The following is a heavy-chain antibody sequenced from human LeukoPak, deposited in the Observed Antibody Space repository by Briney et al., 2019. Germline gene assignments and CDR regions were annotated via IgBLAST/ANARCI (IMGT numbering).Heavy chain of an antibody. CDR2: ISTSSSYI. CDR1: GFTFDDYG. CDR3: ARGADGVSSNSRGWFDP. J-gene: IGHJ5*02. Sequence: GGSLRLSCAASGFTFDDYGMSWVRQAPGKGLEWVSSISTSSSYIYYADSVRGRFTISRDNAKNSLYLQMNSLRAEDTAVYSCARGADGVSSNSRGWFDPWGQGTLVTVSS. D-gene: IGHD2-15*01. V-gene: IGHV3-21*01.